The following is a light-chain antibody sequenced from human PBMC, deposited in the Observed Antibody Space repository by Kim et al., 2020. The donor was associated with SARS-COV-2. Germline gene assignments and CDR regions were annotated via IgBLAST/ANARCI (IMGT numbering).Light chain of an antibody. CDR1: KLGDKY. V-gene: IGLV3-1*01. CDR3: QAWDSRTWVF. CDR2: QDS. Sequence: SYELTQPPSVSVSPGQTASITCSGDKLGDKYACWYQQKPGQSPVLVIYQDSKRPSGIPERFSGSNSGNTATLTISGTQAMVYADYYFQAWDSRTWVFFGT. J-gene: IGLJ1*01.